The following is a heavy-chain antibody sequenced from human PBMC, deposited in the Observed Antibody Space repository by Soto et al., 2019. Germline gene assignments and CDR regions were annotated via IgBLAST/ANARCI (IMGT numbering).Heavy chain of an antibody. CDR3: ARLDSGAAYYYGLDA. CDR2: IKQDGSEK. Sequence: RWGSLRLSCAASEFTFIFYRIIWCRHSPFKGLEWVANIKQDGSEKNYADSVKGRFTISRDNAKNSLYLEMSSLRAEDTAVYYCARLDSGAAYYYGLDAWGQGTTVTVSS. D-gene: IGHD6-25*01. V-gene: IGHV3-7*01. CDR1: EFTFIFYR. J-gene: IGHJ6*02.